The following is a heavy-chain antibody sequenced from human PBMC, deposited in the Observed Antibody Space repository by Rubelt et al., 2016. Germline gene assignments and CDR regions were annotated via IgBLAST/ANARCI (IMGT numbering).Heavy chain of an antibody. CDR2: IIPIIAIA. D-gene: IGHD4-23*01. V-gene: IGHV1-69*09. Sequence: QVQLVQSGAEVQKPGSSVKVSCKASGGSFSSYAITWVRQAPGQGLEWMGRIIPIIAIAHYAQKFQGRVTITADKSTGTAYMDLGSLRFEDTAVYYCARDSDFGGNFGLGLDNWGQGTLVTVSS. J-gene: IGHJ4*02. CDR3: ARDSDFGGNFGLGLDN. CDR1: GGSFSSYA.